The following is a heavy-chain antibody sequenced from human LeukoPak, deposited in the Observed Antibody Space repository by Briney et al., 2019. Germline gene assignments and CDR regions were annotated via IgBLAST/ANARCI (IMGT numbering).Heavy chain of an antibody. J-gene: IGHJ4*02. Sequence: PSETLSLTCAVYGGSFRGYYWSWIRQSPGKGLKWFGEINHSRSTNNNPSLKTPDTISVDTSKNPFSLKLSSVTAADTAVYYCARGYYDSSGYFFFDYWGQGTLVTVSS. CDR2: INHSRST. D-gene: IGHD3-22*01. CDR1: GGSFRGYY. CDR3: ARGYYDSSGYFFFDY. V-gene: IGHV4-34*04.